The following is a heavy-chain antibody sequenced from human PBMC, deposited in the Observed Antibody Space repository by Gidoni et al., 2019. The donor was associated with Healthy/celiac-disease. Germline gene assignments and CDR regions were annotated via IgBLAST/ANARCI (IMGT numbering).Heavy chain of an antibody. D-gene: IGHD6-6*01. CDR1: GGSISSGSYY. CDR2: IYTSGSP. Sequence: QVQLQESGPGLVKPSQTLSLTCTGSGGSISSGSYYWSWIRQPAGKGLEWIGRIYTSGSPNYNPSLKSRVTISVDTSKNQFSLKLSSVTAADTAVYYCARGYSSSLYYYYYGMDVWGQGTTVTVSS. V-gene: IGHV4-61*02. CDR3: ARGYSSSLYYYYYGMDV. J-gene: IGHJ6*02.